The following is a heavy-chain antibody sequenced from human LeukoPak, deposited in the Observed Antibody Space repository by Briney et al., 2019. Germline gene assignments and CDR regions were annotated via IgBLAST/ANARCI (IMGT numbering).Heavy chain of an antibody. J-gene: IGHJ5*02. D-gene: IGHD6-19*01. Sequence: ASVKFSCKGSGYTVTSYSISWGRQAPGQGLEWIGWSSTYNGDTNYAQHLQGRVAMTRNTSISTAYMELSSLRSEDTAVYYCARGDSSGWYPGWFDPWGQGTLVTVSS. CDR1: GYTVTSYS. V-gene: IGHV1-18*01. CDR2: SSTYNGDT. CDR3: ARGDSSGWYPGWFDP.